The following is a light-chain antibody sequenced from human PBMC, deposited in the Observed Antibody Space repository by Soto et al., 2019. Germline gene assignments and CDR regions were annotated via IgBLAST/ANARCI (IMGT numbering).Light chain of an antibody. CDR2: EVS. J-gene: IGLJ2*01. V-gene: IGLV2-8*01. CDR3: NSYAASNNFVV. CDR1: SSAVGGYNY. Sequence: QSVLTQPPSASGSPGQSVTISCTGTSSAVGGYNYVSWYQQHPGKAPKLMIYEVSKRPSGVPDRFSGSKSGNTASLTVSGLQAEDEADYYCNSYAASNNFVVFGGGTKVTVL.